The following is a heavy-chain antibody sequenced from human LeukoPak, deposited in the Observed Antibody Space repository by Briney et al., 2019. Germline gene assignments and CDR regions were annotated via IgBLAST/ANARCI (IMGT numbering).Heavy chain of an antibody. CDR2: INTYSANT. CDR1: GYTFNNHD. D-gene: IGHD6-6*01. CDR3: AREGGIARPPYLYYYIDV. V-gene: IGHV1-18*01. J-gene: IGHJ6*03. Sequence: ASVKVSCRASGYTFNNHDINWVRQAPGRGLEWMGWINTYSANTNYAQEFQDRVIMTTDTSTSTAYMELRSLRPDDTAVYYCAREGGIARPPYLYYYIDVWGKGTTVTVSS.